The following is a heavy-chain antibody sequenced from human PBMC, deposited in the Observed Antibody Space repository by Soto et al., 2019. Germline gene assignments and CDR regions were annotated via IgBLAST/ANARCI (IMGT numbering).Heavy chain of an antibody. CDR1: GYTFTDYY. CDR3: ARGRKTTATVGGDFDP. Sequence: QVQLVQSGAEVKKPGASVKVSCKTSGYTFTDYYIHWVRQAPGHGLEWMGWINPDNGGTNYAQKFQDRVRPARDNVITTAYMALSRLKSDDTAVYYCARGRKTTATVGGDFDPWGQGTLVTVSS. V-gene: IGHV1-2*02. J-gene: IGHJ5*02. D-gene: IGHD4-4*01. CDR2: INPDNGGT.